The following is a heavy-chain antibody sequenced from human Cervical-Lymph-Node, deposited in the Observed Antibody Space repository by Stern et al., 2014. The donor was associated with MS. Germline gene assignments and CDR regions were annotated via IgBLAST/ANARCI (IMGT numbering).Heavy chain of an antibody. CDR2: IYYGGST. CDR3: ARLAAAGPLDY. CDR1: GGSILTSY. Sequence: VQLVESGPGLVKPSETLSLTCSVSGGSILTSYWTWIRQPPGKGLEYIGYIYYGGSTHYNPSLKSRVSFSVDTSKEQFSLKLNSVTAADTAVYYCARLAAAGPLDYWGQGTLVIVSS. J-gene: IGHJ4*02. D-gene: IGHD6-13*01. V-gene: IGHV4-59*08.